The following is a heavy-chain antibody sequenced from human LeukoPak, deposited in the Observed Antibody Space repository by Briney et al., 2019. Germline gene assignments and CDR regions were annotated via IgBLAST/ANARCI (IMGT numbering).Heavy chain of an antibody. V-gene: IGHV5-10-1*01. CDR2: IDPRDSYT. D-gene: IGHD3-22*01. CDR1: GCSFTSYW. J-gene: IGHJ4*02. Sequence: GESLRISRQGSGCSFTSYWISWVRQVPGKGLEGMGRIDPRDSYTKYSPSFQGHVYISADNSISTASLQWLRLQASDTAAYVCARLESSVYYGDWGKGVLVT. CDR3: ARLESSVYYGD.